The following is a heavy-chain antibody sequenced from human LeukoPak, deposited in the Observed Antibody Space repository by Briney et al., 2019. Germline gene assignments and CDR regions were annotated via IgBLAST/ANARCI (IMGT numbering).Heavy chain of an antibody. CDR1: GGSISSYY. V-gene: IGHV4-59*01. Sequence: SETLSLTCTVSGGSISSYYWSWIRQPPGKGLEWIGYIYYSGSTNYNPSLKSRVTISVDTSKNQFSLKLSSVTAADTAVYYCARGIAAAGTLYYYYYMHVWGKGTTVTVSS. CDR3: ARGIAAAGTLYYYYYMHV. CDR2: IYYSGST. D-gene: IGHD6-13*01. J-gene: IGHJ6*03.